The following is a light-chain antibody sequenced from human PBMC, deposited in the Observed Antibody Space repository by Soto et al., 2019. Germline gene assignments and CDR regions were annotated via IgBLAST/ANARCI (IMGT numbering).Light chain of an antibody. CDR2: GAS. V-gene: IGKV3-15*01. CDR1: QSVSSGY. J-gene: IGKJ4*01. CDR3: QPYNNWPLT. Sequence: EIVLTKYKGTLSLSPGERATLSCRASQSVSSGYLAWYQQKPGQAPRLLIYGASTRATGVPARFSGSRSGPEFTLTINSLQSEDFAIYYCQPYNNWPLTFGGGTKVDI.